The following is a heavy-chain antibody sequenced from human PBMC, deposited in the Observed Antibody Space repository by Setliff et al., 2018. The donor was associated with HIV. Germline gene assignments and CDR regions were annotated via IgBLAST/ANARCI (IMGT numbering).Heavy chain of an antibody. V-gene: IGHV1-46*01. D-gene: IGHD3-22*01. J-gene: IGHJ6*02. Sequence: ASVKVSCKASEYTFTNYYIHWVRQGPGQGLEWVGIMNPSGGSTTYAQKFQDRVTMTRDTSTSTGYMELRSLGSEDTAVYYCARGSDASGYYPIYYYYGMDVWDQGTTVTVSS. CDR2: MNPSGGST. CDR3: ARGSDASGYYPIYYYYGMDV. CDR1: EYTFTNYY.